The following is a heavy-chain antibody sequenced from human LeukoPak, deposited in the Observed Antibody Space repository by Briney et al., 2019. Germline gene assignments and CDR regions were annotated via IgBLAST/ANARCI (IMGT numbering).Heavy chain of an antibody. CDR2: ISSTGSYT. CDR3: ARDRLQYSYGYDY. D-gene: IGHD5-18*01. CDR1: EFPFSKHD. J-gene: IGHJ4*02. V-gene: IGHV3-11*05. Sequence: PGVSLRLSRASSEFPFSKHDKSWIRHAPGKGLEWVSYISSTGSYTHYADSVKGRFTISRDNAKNSLYLQMNSLRAEDTAVYYCARDRLQYSYGYDYWGQGTLVTVSS.